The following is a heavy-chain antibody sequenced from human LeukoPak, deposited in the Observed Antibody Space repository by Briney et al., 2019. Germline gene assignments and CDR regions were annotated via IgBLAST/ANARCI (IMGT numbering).Heavy chain of an antibody. CDR3: ARLVFSGPHAFDI. Sequence: GESLKISCKGSGYSFTSYWIGWVRQMPGKGLGWMGIIYPGDSDTRYSPSFQGQVTISANKSISTAYLQWSSLKAADTAMYYCARLVFSGPHAFDIWGQGTMVTVSS. CDR2: IYPGDSDT. CDR1: GYSFTSYW. V-gene: IGHV5-51*01. D-gene: IGHD2-15*01. J-gene: IGHJ3*02.